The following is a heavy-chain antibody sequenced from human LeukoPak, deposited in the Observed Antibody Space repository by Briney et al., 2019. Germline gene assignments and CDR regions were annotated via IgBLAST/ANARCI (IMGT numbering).Heavy chain of an antibody. CDR1: GYSFTSYD. CDR3: ARVAVAGHYYYYYGMDA. J-gene: IGHJ6*02. D-gene: IGHD6-19*01. V-gene: IGHV1-8*01. Sequence: ASVKVSCKASGYSFTSYDINWVRQATGQGLEWMGWMNPNSGNTGYAQKFQGRVTMTRNTSISTAYMELSSLRSEDTAVYYCARVAVAGHYYYYYGMDAWGQGTTVTVSS. CDR2: MNPNSGNT.